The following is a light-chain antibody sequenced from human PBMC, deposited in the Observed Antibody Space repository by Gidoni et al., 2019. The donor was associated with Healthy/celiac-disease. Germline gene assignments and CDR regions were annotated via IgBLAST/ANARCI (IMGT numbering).Light chain of an antibody. CDR2: AAS. Sequence: VIWMTQPPSLLTASTGHRLTISCRMSQGISSYLAWYQQKPGEARELLIYAASTLQSRVPSRFSGSGSGKDFTLTISCLQYEDVATYCCQQYYSFPRTFGQGTKVEIK. V-gene: IGKV1D-8*01. CDR3: QQYYSFPRT. CDR1: QGISSY. J-gene: IGKJ1*01.